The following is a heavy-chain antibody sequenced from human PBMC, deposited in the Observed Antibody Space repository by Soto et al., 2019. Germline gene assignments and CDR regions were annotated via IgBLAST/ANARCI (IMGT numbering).Heavy chain of an antibody. Sequence: PGGSLRLSCAASGFTFSSYAMHWVRQAPGKGLEWVAVISHDGSNKYYADSVKGRFTISRDNSKNTLYLQMNSLRAEDTAVYYCARDNCISTSCYVDYWGQGTLVTVSS. J-gene: IGHJ4*02. D-gene: IGHD2-2*01. CDR1: GFTFSSYA. CDR3: ARDNCISTSCYVDY. CDR2: ISHDGSNK. V-gene: IGHV3-30-3*01.